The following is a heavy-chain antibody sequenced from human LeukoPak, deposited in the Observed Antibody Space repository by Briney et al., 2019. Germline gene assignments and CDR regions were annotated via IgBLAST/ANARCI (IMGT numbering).Heavy chain of an antibody. CDR1: GFTFSSYA. V-gene: IGHV3-23*01. Sequence: GGSLRLSCAASGFTFSSYAMRWVRQAPGTGLEGVSAIGASGGSTYYADSVQGRFTISSDNSKNTLYLQMNSLRAEDTAVYYCAKMHIGGWLWDAFDVWGQGTLVTVSS. J-gene: IGHJ3*01. CDR3: AKMHIGGWLWDAFDV. D-gene: IGHD3-22*01. CDR2: IGASGGST.